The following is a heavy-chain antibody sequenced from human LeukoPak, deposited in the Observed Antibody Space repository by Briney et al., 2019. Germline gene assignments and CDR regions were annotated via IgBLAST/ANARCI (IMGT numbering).Heavy chain of an antibody. V-gene: IGHV1-18*01. CDR3: ARSLAGYYLRPLDQ. J-gene: IGHJ4*02. CDR2: ISAYNGNT. CDR1: GYTFTSYG. D-gene: IGHD3-9*01. Sequence: ASVTVSCKASGYTFTSYGISWVRQAPGQGLEWMGWISAYNGNTNYAQKLQGRVTMTTDTSTSTAYMELRSLRHDDTAVYYCARSLAGYYLRPLDQWGQGTLVTVSS.